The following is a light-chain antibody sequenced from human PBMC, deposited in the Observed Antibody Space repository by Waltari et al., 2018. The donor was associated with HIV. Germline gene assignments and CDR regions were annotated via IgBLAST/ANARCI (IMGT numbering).Light chain of an antibody. CDR2: SNN. J-gene: IGLJ2*01. Sequence: QSVLTQPPSASGTPGQRVTIPCSGSSSNIGSNPVNWYQQLPGTAPKLLIYSNNQRPSGVPDRFSGSKSGTSASLAISGLQSEDEADYYCAAWDGSLNGRVVFGGGTKLTVL. CDR3: AAWDGSLNGRVV. V-gene: IGLV1-44*01. CDR1: SSNIGSNP.